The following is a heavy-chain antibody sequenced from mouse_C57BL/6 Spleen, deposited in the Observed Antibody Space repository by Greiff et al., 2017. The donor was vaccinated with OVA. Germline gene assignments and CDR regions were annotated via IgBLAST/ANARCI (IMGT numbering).Heavy chain of an antibody. CDR2: IDPTSGGT. CDR1: GYTFTSYW. CDR3: ARSAERYFDV. V-gene: IGHV1-72*01. Sequence: QVQLQQPGAELVKPGASVKLSCKASGYTFTSYWMHWVKQRPGRGLEWIGRIDPTSGGTQYNEKFKSKATLTVDKPSSTAYMQLSSLTSEDSAVYYCARSAERYFDVWGTGTTVTVSS. J-gene: IGHJ1*03.